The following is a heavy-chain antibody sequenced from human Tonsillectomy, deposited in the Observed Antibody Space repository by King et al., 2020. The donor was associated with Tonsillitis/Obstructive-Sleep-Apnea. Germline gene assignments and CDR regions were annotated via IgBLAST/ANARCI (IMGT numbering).Heavy chain of an antibody. V-gene: IGHV3-33*01. D-gene: IGHD6-19*01. Sequence: VQLVESGGGVVQPGRSLRLSCTASGFTFSTYGMHWVRQAPGKGLEWVAVIWYDGNIKYYADSLKGRFTISRDNSKNTLYLQMNSLRAEDTAVYYCARNLYGSCWYYFDYWGQGTLVTVSS. J-gene: IGHJ4*02. CDR2: IWYDGNIK. CDR1: GFTFSTYG. CDR3: ARNLYGSCWYYFDY.